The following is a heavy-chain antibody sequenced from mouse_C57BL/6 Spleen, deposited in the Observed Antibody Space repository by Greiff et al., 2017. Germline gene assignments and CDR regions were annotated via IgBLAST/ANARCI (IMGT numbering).Heavy chain of an antibody. V-gene: IGHV1-69*01. D-gene: IGHD1-1*01. Sequence: QVQLQQPGAELVMPGASVKLSCKASGYTFTSYWMHWVKQRPGQGLEWIGEIDPSDSYTNYNQKFKGKSTLTVDKSSSTAYMQLSSLTSEDSAVYYCARYGTTEGYFDVWGTETTVTVSS. CDR1: GYTFTSYW. J-gene: IGHJ1*03. CDR3: ARYGTTEGYFDV. CDR2: IDPSDSYT.